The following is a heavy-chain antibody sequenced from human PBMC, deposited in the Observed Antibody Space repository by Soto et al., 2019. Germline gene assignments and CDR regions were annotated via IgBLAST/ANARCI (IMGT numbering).Heavy chain of an antibody. CDR3: AKDPGTNYDILTGYYNPEVSDY. CDR2: ISGSGGST. CDR1: GFTFSSYA. Sequence: EVQLLESGGGLVQPGGSLRLSCAASGFTFSSYAMSWVRQAPGKGLEWVSAISGSGGSTYYADSVKGRFTISRDNSKNTLYLQMNSLRAEDTAVYYCAKDPGTNYDILTGYYNPEVSDYWGQGTLVTVSS. V-gene: IGHV3-23*01. D-gene: IGHD3-9*01. J-gene: IGHJ4*02.